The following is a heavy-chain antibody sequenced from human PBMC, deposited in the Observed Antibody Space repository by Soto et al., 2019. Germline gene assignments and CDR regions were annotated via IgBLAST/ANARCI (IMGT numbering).Heavy chain of an antibody. V-gene: IGHV4-31*03. CDR1: GGSISSGGYY. Sequence: SETLSLTCTVSGGSISSGGYYWSWNRQHPGKGLEWIGYIYYSGSTYYNPSLKIRVTISVDTSKNQFSLMLSSVTAADTAVYYCARSIDSWGQGTLVTVSS. J-gene: IGHJ5*01. CDR2: IYYSGST. CDR3: ARSIDS.